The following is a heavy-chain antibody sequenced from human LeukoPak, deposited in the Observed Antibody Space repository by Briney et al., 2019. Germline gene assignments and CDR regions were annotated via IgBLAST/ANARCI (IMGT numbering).Heavy chain of an antibody. D-gene: IGHD3-10*01. J-gene: IGHJ6*03. CDR1: GDSISSSY. CDR2: MYSSGST. CDR3: ARAPGSGDYFFYYMDV. V-gene: IGHV4-4*07. Sequence: SETLSLTCSVSGDSISSSYWSWIRQPAGKALEWIGRMYSSGSTNYNPSLKSRVPMSADTSKNQFSLKLNSVSAADTAVYYCARAPGSGDYFFYYMDVWGRGTTVTVSS.